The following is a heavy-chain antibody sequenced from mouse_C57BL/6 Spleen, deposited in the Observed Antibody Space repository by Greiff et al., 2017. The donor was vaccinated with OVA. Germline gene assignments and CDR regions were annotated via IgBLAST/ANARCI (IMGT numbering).Heavy chain of an antibody. V-gene: IGHV1-42*01. Sequence: VQLKESGPELVKPGASVKISCKASGYSFTGYYMNWVKQSPEKSLEWIGEINPSTGGTTYNQKFKAKATLTVDKSSSTAYMQLKSLTSEDSAVYYCARDLPTSSGAYWGQGTLVTVSA. J-gene: IGHJ3*01. CDR2: INPSTGGT. D-gene: IGHD2-10*01. CDR3: ARDLPTSSGAY. CDR1: GYSFTGYY.